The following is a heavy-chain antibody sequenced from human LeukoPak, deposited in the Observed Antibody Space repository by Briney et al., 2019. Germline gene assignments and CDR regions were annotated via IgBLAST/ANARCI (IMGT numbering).Heavy chain of an antibody. CDR3: ARARGYSGSYPSY. V-gene: IGHV4-34*01. D-gene: IGHD1-26*01. CDR1: AGSFSGYY. Sequence: SETLSLTCAVYAGSFSGYYWSWIRQPPGKGLEWIGEINHSGSTNYNPSLKSRVTISVDTSKNQFSLKLSSLTAAATAVYYCARARGYSGSYPSYWGQGTLVTVSS. J-gene: IGHJ4*02. CDR2: INHSGST.